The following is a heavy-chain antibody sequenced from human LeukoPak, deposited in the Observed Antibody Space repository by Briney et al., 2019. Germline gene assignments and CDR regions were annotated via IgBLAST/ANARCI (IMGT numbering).Heavy chain of an antibody. CDR3: ARRPALRGSPEYYFDY. CDR2: ISAYNGNT. CDR1: GYTFTGYY. J-gene: IGHJ4*02. Sequence: ASVKVSCKASGYTFTGYYMHWVRQAPGQGLEWMGWISAYNGNTNYARKLQGRVTMTTDTSTSTAYMELRSLRSDDTAVYYCARRPALRGSPEYYFDYWGQGTLVTVSS. V-gene: IGHV1-18*04. D-gene: IGHD3-10*01.